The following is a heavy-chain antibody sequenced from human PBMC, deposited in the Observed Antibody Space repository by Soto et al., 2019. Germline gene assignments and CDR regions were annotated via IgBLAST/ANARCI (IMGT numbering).Heavy chain of an antibody. CDR1: GGTFTSYA. D-gene: IGHD3-10*01. CDR3: ARETMADYGMDV. V-gene: IGHV1-69*12. J-gene: IGHJ6*02. Sequence: QVQLVQSGAEVKKPGSSVKVSCKASGGTFTSYASSWVRQAPGQGLEWMGGIIPMFGTPNYAQNFQGRVTITADESTSTAYMQLSSLTSEDTAVYYCARETMADYGMDVWGQGTTVTVSS. CDR2: IIPMFGTP.